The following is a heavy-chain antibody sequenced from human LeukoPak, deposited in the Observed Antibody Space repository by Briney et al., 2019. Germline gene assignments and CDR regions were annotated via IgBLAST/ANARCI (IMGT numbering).Heavy chain of an antibody. J-gene: IGHJ3*02. CDR2: ISGSGGST. CDR3: ARDLSSADDAFDI. Sequence: GGSLRLSCAASGFTFSSYAMSWVRQAPGKGLEWVSAISGSGGSTYYADSVKGRFTISRDNSKNTPYLQMNSLRAEDTAVYYCARDLSSADDAFDIWGQGTMVTVSS. V-gene: IGHV3-23*01. D-gene: IGHD2-15*01. CDR1: GFTFSSYA.